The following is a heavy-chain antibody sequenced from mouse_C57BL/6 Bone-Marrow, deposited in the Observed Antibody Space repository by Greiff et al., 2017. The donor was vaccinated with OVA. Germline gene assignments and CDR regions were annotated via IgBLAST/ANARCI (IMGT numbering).Heavy chain of an antibody. CDR2: IHPNSGST. V-gene: IGHV1-64*01. CDR1: GYTFTSYW. CDR3: ARDGAIYYGYGYAMDY. D-gene: IGHD2-2*01. Sequence: QVQLQQPGAELVKPGASVKLSCKASGYTFTSYWMHWVKQRPGQGLEWIGMIHPNSGSTNYNEKFKSKATLTVDKSSSTAYMQLSSLTSEDSAVYYCARDGAIYYGYGYAMDYWGQGTSVTVSS. J-gene: IGHJ4*01.